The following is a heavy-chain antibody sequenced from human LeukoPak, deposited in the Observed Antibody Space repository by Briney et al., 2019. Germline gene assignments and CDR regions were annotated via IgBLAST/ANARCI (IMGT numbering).Heavy chain of an antibody. Sequence: GGSLRLSCAASVLTVSRNYMNCVCPALGRGLGWVSVIFTGGSTYYADTEKGRFTISRDNSKNTLYLQMNSLRAEDTAVYYCARGAYGSGSYGNNWFDPGGQRTLVTV. D-gene: IGHD3-10*01. CDR1: VLTVSRNY. J-gene: IGHJ5*02. CDR2: IFTGGST. CDR3: ARGAYGSGSYGNNWFDP. V-gene: IGHV3-66*01.